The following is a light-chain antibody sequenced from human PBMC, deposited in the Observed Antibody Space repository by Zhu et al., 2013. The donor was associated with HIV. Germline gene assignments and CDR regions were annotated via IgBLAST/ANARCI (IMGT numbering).Light chain of an antibody. V-gene: IGKV1-12*01. J-gene: IGKJ1*01. CDR1: QGISGW. CDR3: QQSNTFPPR. Sequence: DIQMTQSPSSVSASIGDRVTITCRASQGISGWLTWYQQKPGKAPKVLIYAASSLHSGVPSRFSGSGSGTDFTLTINSLQPEDFATYYCQQSNTFPPRFGQGTKVEIK. CDR2: AAS.